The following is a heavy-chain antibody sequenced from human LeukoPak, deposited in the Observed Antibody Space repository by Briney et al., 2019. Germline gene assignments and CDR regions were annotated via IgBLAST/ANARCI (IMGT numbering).Heavy chain of an antibody. V-gene: IGHV4-39*06. D-gene: IGHD3-10*01. CDR3: ARGLWFGEGYYYYMDV. CDR1: GGSISSGSYS. J-gene: IGHJ6*03. CDR2: INHSGST. Sequence: SETLSLTCAVSGGSISSGSYSWSWIRQPPGKGLEWNGEINHSGSTNYNPSLKSRLTITVDTSKNQFALKLRCVTAADTAVYYCARGLWFGEGYYYYMDVWGKETTVTVS.